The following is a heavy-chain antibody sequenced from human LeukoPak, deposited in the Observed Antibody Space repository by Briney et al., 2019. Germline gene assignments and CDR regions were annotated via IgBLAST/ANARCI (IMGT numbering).Heavy chain of an antibody. J-gene: IGHJ5*02. CDR1: GDSISGSNYH. Sequence: PSETLSLTCTVSGDSISGSNYHWGWIRQPPGKGLEWLGTVHHTGRAFYNQSLRGRTTVSVDTSKNQFSLKLTSVTAADTAVYYCAREPDAWGQGTLVTVSS. CDR2: VHHTGRA. CDR3: AREPDA. V-gene: IGHV4-39*07.